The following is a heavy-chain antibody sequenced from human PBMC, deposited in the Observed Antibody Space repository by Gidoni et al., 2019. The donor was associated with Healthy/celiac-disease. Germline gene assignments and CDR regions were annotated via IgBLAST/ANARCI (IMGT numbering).Heavy chain of an antibody. D-gene: IGHD5-18*01. Sequence: QVQLQQWGAGLLKPSETLSLTCAVYGGSFSGYSWSWIRQPPGKGLEGIGELNHSGSTNYNPSLKSRVTISVDTSKNQFSLKLSSVTAADTAVYYCATTADTAMASDAFDIWGQGTMVTVSS. CDR3: ATTADTAMASDAFDI. CDR1: GGSFSGYS. V-gene: IGHV4-34*01. J-gene: IGHJ3*02. CDR2: LNHSGST.